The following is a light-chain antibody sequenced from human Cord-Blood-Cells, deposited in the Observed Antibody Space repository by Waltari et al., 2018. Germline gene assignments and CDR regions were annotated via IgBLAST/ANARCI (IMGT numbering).Light chain of an antibody. J-gene: IGKJ2*01. CDR2: DAS. V-gene: IGKV1-5*01. CDR1: QSIRSW. Sequence: DLQMTQSPSTLSASVGDRVTITCRASQSIRSWLDWYQQKPGKAPKLLIYDASSLESGVPSRFSGSGSGTEFTLTISSLQPDDFATYYCQQYNSYSYTFGQGTKLEIK. CDR3: QQYNSYSYT.